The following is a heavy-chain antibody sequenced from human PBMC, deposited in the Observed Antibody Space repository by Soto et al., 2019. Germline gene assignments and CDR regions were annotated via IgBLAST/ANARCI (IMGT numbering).Heavy chain of an antibody. V-gene: IGHV3-30*03. Sequence: GGSLRLSCAASGFTFNSYGMHWVRQAPGKGLEWVVVISFDGRNTYYADSVKGRFTISRDNSKNTLYLQMNSLRAEDTAVYYCARRGSGSYYDYWGQGTLVTVSS. CDR2: ISFDGRNT. CDR3: ARRGSGSYYDY. CDR1: GFTFNSYG. D-gene: IGHD1-26*01. J-gene: IGHJ4*02.